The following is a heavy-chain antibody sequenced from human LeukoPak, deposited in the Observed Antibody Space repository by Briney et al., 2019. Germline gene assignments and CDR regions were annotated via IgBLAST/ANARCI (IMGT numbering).Heavy chain of an antibody. CDR3: ARGRWLQPRGPFHY. Sequence: PSETLSLTCTVSGGSISSSSYYWSWIRQPPGKGLEWIGEINHSGSTNYNPSLKSRVTISVDTSKNQFSLKLSSVTAADTAVYYCARGRWLQPRGPFHYWGQGTLVTVSS. V-gene: IGHV4-39*07. D-gene: IGHD5-24*01. CDR1: GGSISSSSYY. CDR2: INHSGST. J-gene: IGHJ4*02.